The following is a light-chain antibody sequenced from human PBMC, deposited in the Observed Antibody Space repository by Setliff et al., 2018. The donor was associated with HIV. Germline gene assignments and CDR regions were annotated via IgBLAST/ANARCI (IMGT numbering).Light chain of an antibody. CDR2: NVD. Sequence: QSALIQPASVSGSPGQSVTVSCTGTSSDVGSYDFVSWYQQHPGKAPKVMIYNVDKRPSGASNRFSGSKSGNTASLTISGLQTEDEADYYCSSYSINNLYVFATGTKVTVL. CDR1: SSDVGSYDF. CDR3: SSYSINNLYV. J-gene: IGLJ1*01. V-gene: IGLV2-14*03.